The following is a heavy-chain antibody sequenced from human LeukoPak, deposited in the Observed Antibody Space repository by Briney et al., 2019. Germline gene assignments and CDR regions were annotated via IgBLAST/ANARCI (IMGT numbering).Heavy chain of an antibody. CDR1: GFTFSSYA. D-gene: IGHD2-2*01. J-gene: IGHJ4*02. Sequence: PGGSLRLSCAASGFTFSSYAMHWVRQAPGKGLEWVAVISYDGSNKYYADSVKGRFTISRDNSKNTLYLQMNSLRAEDTAVYYCARDSRKYQLLSHFDYWGQGTLVTVSS. CDR3: ARDSRKYQLLSHFDY. CDR2: ISYDGSNK. V-gene: IGHV3-30-3*01.